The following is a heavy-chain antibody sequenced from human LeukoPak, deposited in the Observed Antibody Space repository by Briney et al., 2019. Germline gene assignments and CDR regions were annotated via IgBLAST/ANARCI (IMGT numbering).Heavy chain of an antibody. CDR3: ARGYDSGSYYRY. CDR2: IYYSGST. J-gene: IGHJ4*02. D-gene: IGHD3-10*01. Sequence: SETLSLTCTVSGGSISSGGYYWSWIRQHPGKGLEWIGYIYYSGSTYYNPSLKSRVTISVDTSKNQFSLKLSSVTAADTAVYYCARGYDSGSYYRYWGQGTLVTVSS. CDR1: GGSISSGGYY. V-gene: IGHV4-31*03.